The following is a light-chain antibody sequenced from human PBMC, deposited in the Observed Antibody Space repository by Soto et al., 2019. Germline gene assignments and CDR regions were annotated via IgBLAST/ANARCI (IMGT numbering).Light chain of an antibody. CDR3: CSYAGSSTLYV. CDR1: SSDVGSYNL. V-gene: IGLV2-23*01. Sequence: QSALTQPASVSGSPGQSITISCTGTSSDVGSYNLVSSYQQHPGKAPKLMIYEGSKRPSGVSNRFSGSKSGNTASLTISGLQAEDEADYYCCSYAGSSTLYVFGTGTKLTVL. J-gene: IGLJ1*01. CDR2: EGS.